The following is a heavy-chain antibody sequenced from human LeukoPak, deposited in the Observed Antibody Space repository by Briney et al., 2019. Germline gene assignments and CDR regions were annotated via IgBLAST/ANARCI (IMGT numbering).Heavy chain of an antibody. J-gene: IGHJ4*02. CDR1: GFTFSDYW. CDR2: AVQTNSGGIT. Sequence: GGSLRLSCAVSGFTFSDYWMTWVRQAPGKGLEWVGRAVQTNSGGITEYAAPVKGRFTISRDDSTSTLYLQMSSLKTEDTGVYYCATGFTASTHDGYWGQGTLVTVSA. V-gene: IGHV3-15*04. D-gene: IGHD3-16*01. CDR3: ATGFTASTHDGY.